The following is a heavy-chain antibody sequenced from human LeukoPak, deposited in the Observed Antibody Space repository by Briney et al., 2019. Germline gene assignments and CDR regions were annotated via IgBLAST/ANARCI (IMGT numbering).Heavy chain of an antibody. CDR2: IYHTGSA. V-gene: IGHV4-30-4*01. D-gene: IGHD2-15*01. J-gene: IGHJ4*02. CDR3: ARLPCSISCSWGGGFDS. Sequence: TSQTLSLTCAVSGGSINSANYFWTWVRQPPGKGLEWIGYIYHTGSAYYNPSLTNPVAISLDISTNQFSLALDSVTAAHTAVDYCARLPCSISCSWGGGFDSWGQGTLVTVSS. CDR1: GGSINSANYF.